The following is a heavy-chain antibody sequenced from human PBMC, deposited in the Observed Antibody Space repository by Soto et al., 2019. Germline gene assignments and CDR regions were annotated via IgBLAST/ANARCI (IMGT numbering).Heavy chain of an antibody. D-gene: IGHD3-22*01. V-gene: IGHV1-2*04. CDR2: INPNSGGT. CDR1: GYTFTGYY. J-gene: IGHJ4*02. Sequence: QVQLVQSGAEVKKPGASVKVSCKASGYTFTGYYMHWVRQAPGQGLEWMGWINPNSGGTNYAQKCQGWVTMTRDTSISTAYMELSRLRSDDTAVYYCARGALVYDSSGYAVDYWGQGTLVTVSS. CDR3: ARGALVYDSSGYAVDY.